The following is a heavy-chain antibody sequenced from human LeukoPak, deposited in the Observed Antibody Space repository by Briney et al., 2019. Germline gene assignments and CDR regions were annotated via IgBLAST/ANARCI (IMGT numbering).Heavy chain of an antibody. CDR3: AKCAFWSGYSNPDY. J-gene: IGHJ4*02. CDR2: ISGSGGST. Sequence: GGSLRLSCAASGYTFSSYAMSWVRQAPGKGLEWVSAISGSGGSTYYADSVKGRFTISRDNSKNTLYLQMNSLRAEDTAVYYCAKCAFWSGYSNPDYWGQGTLVTVSS. V-gene: IGHV3-23*01. D-gene: IGHD3-3*01. CDR1: GYTFSSYA.